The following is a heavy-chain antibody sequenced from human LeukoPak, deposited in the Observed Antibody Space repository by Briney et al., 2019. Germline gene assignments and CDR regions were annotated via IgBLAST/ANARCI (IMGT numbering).Heavy chain of an antibody. CDR3: AKDSTAMAQTPFDY. D-gene: IGHD5-18*01. J-gene: IGHJ4*02. V-gene: IGHV3-9*03. CDR1: GFTFDDYA. CDR2: ISRNSGSI. Sequence: GRSLRLSCAASGFTFDDYAMHWVRQAPGKGLEWVSGISRNSGSIGYADSVKGRFTISRDNAKNSLYLQMNSPRAEDMALYYCAKDSTAMAQTPFDYWGQGTLVTVSS.